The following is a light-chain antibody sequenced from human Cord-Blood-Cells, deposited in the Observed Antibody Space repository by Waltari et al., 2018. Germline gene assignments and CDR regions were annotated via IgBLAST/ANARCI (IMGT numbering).Light chain of an antibody. Sequence: QSVLTQPPSASGTPGQRVTISCSGSSSNIGSNYVYCYQQLPGTAPKLLIYRKNQRPSGVPDRFSGSKSGTSASLAISGLRSEDEADYYCSSYTSSSTLVFGGGTKLTVL. CDR2: RKN. V-gene: IGLV1-47*01. J-gene: IGLJ2*01. CDR1: SSNIGSNY. CDR3: SSYTSSSTLV.